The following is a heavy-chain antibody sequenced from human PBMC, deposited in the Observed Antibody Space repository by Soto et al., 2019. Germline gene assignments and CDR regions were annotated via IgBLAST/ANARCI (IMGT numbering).Heavy chain of an antibody. J-gene: IGHJ4*02. CDR3: ARWERQPQRDS. V-gene: IGHV4-4*02. CDR1: GDSINSDNW. D-gene: IGHD6-25*01. CDR2: IYHSGST. Sequence: PSETLSLTCAVSGDSINSDNWWSWVRQPPGKGLEWIGEIYHSGSTSYNPSLKSRVVISVDKSKNQFFLKVTSVTAADTAVYFCARWERQPQRDSWGQGTLVTVSS.